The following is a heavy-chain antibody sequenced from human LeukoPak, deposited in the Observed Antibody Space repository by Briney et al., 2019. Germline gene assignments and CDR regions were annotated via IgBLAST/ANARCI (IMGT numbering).Heavy chain of an antibody. CDR3: ARGDDSGYYDYFDY. CDR2: IYTGGNT. D-gene: IGHD3-22*01. J-gene: IGHJ4*02. V-gene: IGHV3-23*05. Sequence: GGSLRLSCAASGFTFSSYVMSWVRQAPGKGLEWVSTIYTGGNTYYAASVKGRFTISRDFSKNTVFLHMNSLRAEDTAMYYCARGDDSGYYDYFDYWGQGALVTVSS. CDR1: GFTFSSYV.